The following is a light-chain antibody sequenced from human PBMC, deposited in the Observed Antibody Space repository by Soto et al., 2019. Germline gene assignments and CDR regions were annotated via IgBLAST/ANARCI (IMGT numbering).Light chain of an antibody. CDR1: QSVSSY. V-gene: IGKV3-11*01. CDR3: QQRNNNSPLT. Sequence: EIVVTQSPATVSLSPWERATLSFMASQSVSSYLAWHQLIPVQAPRLLIYDAANRAAGIAARFSGSGSWTDVSLTISSREQAEDSADYWQQRNNNSPLTFGPGTRLEIK. J-gene: IGKJ5*01. CDR2: DAA.